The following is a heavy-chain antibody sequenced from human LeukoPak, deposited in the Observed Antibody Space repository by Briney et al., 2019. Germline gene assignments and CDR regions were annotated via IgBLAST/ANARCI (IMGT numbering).Heavy chain of an antibody. Sequence: SETLSLTCAVYGGSFSDYYWGRIRQSSGKGLEWIGEVNHSGSTNYNPSLKSRVTISVDTSKNQFSLKLTSVTAADTAMYYCARVHRGYYDSSGYGPFFYYFGLDVWGQGTTVT. CDR2: VNHSGST. CDR3: ARVHRGYYDSSGYGPFFYYFGLDV. CDR1: GGSFSDYY. V-gene: IGHV4-34*01. J-gene: IGHJ6*02. D-gene: IGHD3-22*01.